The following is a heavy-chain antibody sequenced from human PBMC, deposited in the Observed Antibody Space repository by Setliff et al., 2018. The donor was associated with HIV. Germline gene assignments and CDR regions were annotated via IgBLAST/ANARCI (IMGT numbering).Heavy chain of an antibody. D-gene: IGHD6-13*01. CDR1: GYTFTSYA. V-gene: IGHV1-18*01. Sequence: VSCKASGYTFTSYAVNWVRQAPGQGLEWVGWISPYNGHTNFAQKFQGRVTMTTDTATSTAYMEVRSLRSEDTAVYYCARGVKKSSWYVYFDYWGQGTLVTVSS. CDR2: ISPYNGHT. J-gene: IGHJ4*02. CDR3: ARGVKKSSWYVYFDY.